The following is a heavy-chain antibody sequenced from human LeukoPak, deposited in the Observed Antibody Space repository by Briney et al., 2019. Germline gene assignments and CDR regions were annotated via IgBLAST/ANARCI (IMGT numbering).Heavy chain of an antibody. V-gene: IGHV4-59*11. Sequence: SETLSLTCSVSGGSITSHYWSWIRQPPGKGLEWIGYIYYTGSTIYNPSLKSRATISIDTSENQVSLKLSSVSAADTALYYCARYIRSGDYYMDVWGKGTTVTVSS. D-gene: IGHD4-17*01. CDR1: GGSITSHY. CDR2: IYYTGST. J-gene: IGHJ6*03. CDR3: ARYIRSGDYYMDV.